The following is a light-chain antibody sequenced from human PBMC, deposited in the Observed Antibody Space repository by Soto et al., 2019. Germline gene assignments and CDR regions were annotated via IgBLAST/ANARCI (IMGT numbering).Light chain of an antibody. CDR2: EVN. J-gene: IGLJ7*01. CDR3: SSFAANDNVV. V-gene: IGLV2-8*01. Sequence: QSALTQPPSASGSPGQSVTISCTGTSSDVGAYDYVCWYQQHPGKAPKLMICEVNKRPSGVPDRFSGSKSGNTASLTVSGLQAGDEADYYCSSFAANDNVVFGGGTQLTVL. CDR1: SSDVGAYDY.